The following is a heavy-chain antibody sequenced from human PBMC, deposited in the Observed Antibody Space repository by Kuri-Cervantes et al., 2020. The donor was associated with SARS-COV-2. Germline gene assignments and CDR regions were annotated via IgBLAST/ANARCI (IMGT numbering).Heavy chain of an antibody. CDR1: GFTSSSYS. V-gene: IGHV3-21*01. J-gene: IGHJ4*02. D-gene: IGHD2-21*02. Sequence: GGSLRLSCAASGFTSSSYSMNWVRQAPGKGLEWVSSISSTSSYIYYADSVKGRFTISRDNAKNSLYLQMNSLRAEDTAVYYCARAYCGGDREFDYWGQGTLVTVSS. CDR3: ARAYCGGDREFDY. CDR2: ISSTSSYI.